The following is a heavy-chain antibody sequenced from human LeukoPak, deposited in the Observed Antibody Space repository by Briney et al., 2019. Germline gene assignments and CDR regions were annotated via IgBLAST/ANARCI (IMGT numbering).Heavy chain of an antibody. CDR3: ARSGTAMVIGTTELHYYMDV. V-gene: IGHV3-30*04. CDR1: GFTFSSYA. J-gene: IGHJ6*03. CDR2: ISYDGSNK. Sequence: QSGGSLRLSCAASGFTFSSYAMHWVRQAPGKGLEWVAVISYDGSNKYYADSVKGRFTISRDNSKNTLYLQMNSLRAEDTAVYYCARSGTAMVIGTTELHYYMDVWGKGTTVTVSS. D-gene: IGHD5-18*01.